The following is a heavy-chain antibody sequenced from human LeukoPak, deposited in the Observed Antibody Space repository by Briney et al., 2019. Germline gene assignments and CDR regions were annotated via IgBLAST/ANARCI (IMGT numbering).Heavy chain of an antibody. J-gene: IGHJ6*02. V-gene: IGHV4-61*01. Sequence: SETLSLTCTVSGGSVSSGSYFWTWIRQSPGKRLEYVGYIHDSGRTNYNPSLKSRVTISKDTSKNQFSLKRSSVTAADTAVYYCARDRFRTIFGVVIMNGMDVWGQGTTVTVSS. CDR1: GGSVSSGSYF. CDR3: ARDRFRTIFGVVIMNGMDV. D-gene: IGHD3-3*01. CDR2: IHDSGRT.